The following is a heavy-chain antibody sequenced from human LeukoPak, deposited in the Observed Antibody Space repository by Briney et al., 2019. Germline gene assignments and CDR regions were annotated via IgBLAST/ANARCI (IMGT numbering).Heavy chain of an antibody. J-gene: IGHJ5*02. CDR3: AREGGQWLVRGLNWFDP. Sequence: KISCKGSGYSFTSYWIGWVRQMPGKGLEWMGRIIPIFGTANYAQKFQGRVTITTDESTSTAYMELSSLRSEDTAVYYCAREGGQWLVRGLNWFDPWGQGTLVTVSS. V-gene: IGHV1-69*05. D-gene: IGHD6-19*01. CDR2: IIPIFGTA. CDR1: GYSFTSYW.